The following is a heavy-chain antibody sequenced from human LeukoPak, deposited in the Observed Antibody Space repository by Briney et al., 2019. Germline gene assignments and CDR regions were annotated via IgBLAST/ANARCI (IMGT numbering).Heavy chain of an antibody. CDR3: ARDLGNDYGGKDI. CDR1: GYTFINYA. J-gene: IGHJ3*02. D-gene: IGHD4-23*01. Sequence: ASVKVSCKASGYTFINYAISWVRQAPGQGLEWMGWISAHNGDTNYARKFRGRVTLTTDTSASTAYMELRSLKSDDTAVYYCARDLGNDYGGKDIWGQGTMVTVSS. V-gene: IGHV1-18*01. CDR2: ISAHNGDT.